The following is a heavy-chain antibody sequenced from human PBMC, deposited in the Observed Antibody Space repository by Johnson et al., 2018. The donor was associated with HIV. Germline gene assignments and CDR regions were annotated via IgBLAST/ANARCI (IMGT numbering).Heavy chain of an antibody. Sequence: GVVQPGRSLRLACVASGFTFNRYGLHWVRQAPGKGLEWVATTSFDERGKHYTDSVKGRFTISRDNSKNALYLQLNSLRPEDTAVYYCARDGAIAGAATEALDLWGQGTMVIVSS. V-gene: IGHV3-30*04. J-gene: IGHJ3*01. CDR2: TSFDERGK. D-gene: IGHD1-26*01. CDR3: ARDGAIAGAATEALDL. CDR1: GFTFNRYG.